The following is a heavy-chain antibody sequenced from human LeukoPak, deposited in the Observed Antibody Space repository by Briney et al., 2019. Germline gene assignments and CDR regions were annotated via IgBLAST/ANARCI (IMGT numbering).Heavy chain of an antibody. CDR3: ARGPEVGGSSGFDY. CDR2: INPNSGGT. Sequence: ASVKVSCKASGYTFTGYYMHWVRQAPGQGLEWMGWINPNSGGTNYAQKFQGRVTMTRDTSISTAYMELSRLRSDDTAVYYCARGPEVGGSSGFDYWGQGTLVTVSS. D-gene: IGHD3-22*01. V-gene: IGHV1-2*02. CDR1: GYTFTGYY. J-gene: IGHJ4*02.